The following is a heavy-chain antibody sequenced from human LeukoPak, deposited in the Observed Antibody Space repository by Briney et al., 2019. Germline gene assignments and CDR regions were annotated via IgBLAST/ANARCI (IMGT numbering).Heavy chain of an antibody. D-gene: IGHD2-2*01. J-gene: IGHJ4*02. V-gene: IGHV3-23*01. CDR3: AKRSTGYYFDS. CDR1: GFTFSRYA. Sequence: PGRSLRLSCATSGFTFSRYAMHWVRQAPGKGLEWLSTFSGNDGYTYYADSVRGRFTISRDNSKNTVYLQMNSLRAEDTADYYCAKRSTGYYFDSWGQGTLVTVSS. CDR2: FSGNDGYT.